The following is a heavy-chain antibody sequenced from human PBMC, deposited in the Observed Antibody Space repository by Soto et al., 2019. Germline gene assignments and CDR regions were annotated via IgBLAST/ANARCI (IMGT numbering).Heavy chain of an antibody. CDR2: IYSSGST. CDR3: ASLINAAFDF. V-gene: IGHV4-61*01. Sequence: SETLSLTCTVSGGSVSSGSSHWNWIRQPPGKGLEWIGYIYSSGSTSYNPSLKSRVTISVDTSKNQFSLKLRSVTAADTAVYYCASLINAAFDFWGQGTLVTVS. J-gene: IGHJ4*02. CDR1: GGSVSSGSSH. D-gene: IGHD3-10*01.